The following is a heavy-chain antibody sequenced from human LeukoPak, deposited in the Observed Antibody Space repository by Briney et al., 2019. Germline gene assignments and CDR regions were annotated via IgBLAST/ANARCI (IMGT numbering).Heavy chain of an antibody. Sequence: PGGSLRLSCAASGFTFSSYCMHWVRQAPGKGLEWVAIIRYDGSKKYYADSVKGRFTISRDNSKNTLYLQMNSLRAEDTAVYYCARHYMTTVTKGAFDIWGQGTMVTVSS. CDR3: ARHYMTTVTKGAFDI. J-gene: IGHJ3*02. V-gene: IGHV3-33*08. CDR1: GFTFSSYC. D-gene: IGHD4-17*01. CDR2: IRYDGSKK.